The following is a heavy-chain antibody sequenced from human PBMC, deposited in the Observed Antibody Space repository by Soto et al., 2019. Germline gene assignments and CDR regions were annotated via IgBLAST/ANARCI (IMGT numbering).Heavy chain of an antibody. CDR3: ARGVSQIVVVPAAIRSDYYYYMDV. Sequence: GGSLRLSCAASGFTFSSYGMHWVRQAPGKGLEWVAVIWYDGSNKYYADSVKGRFTISRDNSKNTLYLQMNSLRAEDTAVYYCARGVSQIVVVPAAIRSDYYYYMDVWGKGTTVTVSS. CDR2: IWYDGSNK. D-gene: IGHD2-2*01. CDR1: GFTFSSYG. V-gene: IGHV3-33*08. J-gene: IGHJ6*03.